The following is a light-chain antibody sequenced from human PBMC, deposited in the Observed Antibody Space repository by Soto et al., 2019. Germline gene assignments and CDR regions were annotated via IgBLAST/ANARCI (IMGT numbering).Light chain of an antibody. J-gene: IGLJ1*01. CDR1: SSDVGGYKY. V-gene: IGLV2-14*01. CDR2: DVT. Sequence: QSALTQPASVSGSPGQSITISCTGTSSDVGGYKYVSWYQQHPDKAPKLIIYDVTNRPSGISNRFSGSKSSNTASLTISGLQAEDEADYYCSSYTSSSSYVFGTGTKLTVL. CDR3: SSYTSSSSYV.